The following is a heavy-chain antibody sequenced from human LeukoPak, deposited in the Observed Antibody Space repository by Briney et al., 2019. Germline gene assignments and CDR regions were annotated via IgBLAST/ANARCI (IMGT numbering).Heavy chain of an antibody. D-gene: IGHD6-6*01. V-gene: IGHV3-23*01. J-gene: IGHJ4*02. CDR3: AKGSGAARPYYLDY. CDR2: ITGSSGST. Sequence: GGSLRLSCAASGFTFNYYAMTWVRQAPGKGLEWVSTITGSSGSTYYADSVKGRFTISRDSSKSTLYLQMTSLTAEDTAVYYCAKGSGAARPYYLDYWGRGTLVTVSS. CDR1: GFTFNYYA.